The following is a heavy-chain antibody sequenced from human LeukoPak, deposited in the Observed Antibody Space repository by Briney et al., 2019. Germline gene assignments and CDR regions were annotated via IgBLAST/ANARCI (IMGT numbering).Heavy chain of an antibody. D-gene: IGHD3-16*01. Sequence: GRSLRLSCAASGFTFSSYAMHWVRQAPGKGLEWVAVISYDGSNKYYADSVKGRFTISRDNSKNTLYLQMNSLRAEDTAVYYCAKDYVSRGYGPDYWGQGTLVTVSS. J-gene: IGHJ4*02. CDR1: GFTFSSYA. CDR3: AKDYVSRGYGPDY. CDR2: ISYDGSNK. V-gene: IGHV3-30-3*01.